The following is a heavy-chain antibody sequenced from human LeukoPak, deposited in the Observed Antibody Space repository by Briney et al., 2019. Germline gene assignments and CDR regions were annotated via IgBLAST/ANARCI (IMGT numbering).Heavy chain of an antibody. CDR3: ARDLGQTYYYDSSGLDS. V-gene: IGHV1-2*02. Sequence: GASVKVSCKASGYTFTAYYMHWVRQAPGQGLEWMGWINPNSGDTNYAEKFQGRVTMTRDTSISTAYMDLGRLRSDDTAVYYCARDLGQTYYYDSSGLDSWGQGTLVTV. D-gene: IGHD3-22*01. J-gene: IGHJ4*02. CDR2: INPNSGDT. CDR1: GYTFTAYY.